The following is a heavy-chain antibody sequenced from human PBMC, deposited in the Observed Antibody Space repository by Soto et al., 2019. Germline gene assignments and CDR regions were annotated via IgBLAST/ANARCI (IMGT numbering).Heavy chain of an antibody. CDR3: ARDESAGSSTSN. CDR2: ITSSGSYI. Sequence: DVQLVESGGGLVKPGGSLRLSCVASGPTFSTHGMNWIRQTPGKGLEWVSSITSSGSYIHYADSVQGRFTVSRDNAKNSMYLQMNSLRVADTAVYFCARDESAGSSTSNWGQGTLVTVSS. V-gene: IGHV3-21*01. D-gene: IGHD2-2*01. CDR1: GPTFSTHG. J-gene: IGHJ4*02.